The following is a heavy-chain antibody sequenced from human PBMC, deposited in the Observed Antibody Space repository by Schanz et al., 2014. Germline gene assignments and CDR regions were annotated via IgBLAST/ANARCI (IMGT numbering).Heavy chain of an antibody. Sequence: DVQLAESGGGLVQPGGSLRLSCAASGFTLSSYALSWVRQSPGKGLEWVSAINTAEPTYYADSVKGRFTVSRDNSKNTVYLHMNSLRDEDTAVYYCAKDMNREATAPESWGQGTLVVVSS. CDR3: AKDMNREATAPES. V-gene: IGHV3-23*04. D-gene: IGHD5-12*01. CDR1: GFTLSSYA. CDR2: INTAEPT. J-gene: IGHJ5*02.